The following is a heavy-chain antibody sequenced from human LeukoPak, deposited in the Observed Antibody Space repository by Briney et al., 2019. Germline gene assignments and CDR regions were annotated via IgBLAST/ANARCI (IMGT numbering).Heavy chain of an antibody. CDR2: ISSSGSTT. CDR1: GFTFSNYC. V-gene: IGHV3-11*01. CDR3: AREIDYGVFDY. J-gene: IGHJ4*02. D-gene: IGHD4-17*01. Sequence: GGSLRLSCAASGFTFSNYCMSWIRQAPGKGLEWVSYISSSGSTTYYADSVKGRFTISRHNAKNSLYLQMNSLRAEDTAVYYCAREIDYGVFDYWAQGTRVSVSS.